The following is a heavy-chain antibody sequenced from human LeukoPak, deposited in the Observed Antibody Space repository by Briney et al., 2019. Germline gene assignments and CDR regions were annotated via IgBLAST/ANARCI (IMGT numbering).Heavy chain of an antibody. J-gene: IGHJ4*02. Sequence: PSETLSLTCTVSGGSIRSSYYYWGWIRQPPGKGLEWIGSIYDSGSTYYNPSLKSRVTISVDTSKNQFSLKLNSVTAADTTVYYCARQHDSSGYYLGYFDYWGQGTLVTVSS. CDR1: GGSIRSSYYY. CDR3: ARQHDSSGYYLGYFDY. D-gene: IGHD3-22*01. V-gene: IGHV4-39*01. CDR2: IYDSGST.